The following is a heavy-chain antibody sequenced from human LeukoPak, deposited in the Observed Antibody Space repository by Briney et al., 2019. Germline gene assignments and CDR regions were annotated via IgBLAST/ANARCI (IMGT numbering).Heavy chain of an antibody. D-gene: IGHD3-10*01. CDR1: GYTFTGYY. Sequence: ASVKVSCKASGYTFTGYYMHWVRQAPGQGLEWMGWISAYNGNTNYAQKLQGRVTMTTDTSTSTAYMELRSLRSDDTAVYYCARDRALWFGEFDYWGQGTLVTVSS. CDR2: ISAYNGNT. V-gene: IGHV1-18*04. J-gene: IGHJ4*02. CDR3: ARDRALWFGEFDY.